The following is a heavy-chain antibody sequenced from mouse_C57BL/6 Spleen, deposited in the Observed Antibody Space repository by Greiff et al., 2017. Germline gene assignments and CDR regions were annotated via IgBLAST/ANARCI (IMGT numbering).Heavy chain of an antibody. CDR1: GFTFSSYA. CDR3: ATYYYGSSPFAY. J-gene: IGHJ3*01. Sequence: VQLKESGGGLVKPGGSLKLSCAASGFTFSSYAMSWVRQTPEKRLEWVATISDGGSYTYYPDNVQGRFTISRDNATNNLYLQLSHLKSKDTAVDYCATYYYGSSPFAYWGQGTMVTVSA. V-gene: IGHV5-4*01. CDR2: ISDGGSYT. D-gene: IGHD1-1*01.